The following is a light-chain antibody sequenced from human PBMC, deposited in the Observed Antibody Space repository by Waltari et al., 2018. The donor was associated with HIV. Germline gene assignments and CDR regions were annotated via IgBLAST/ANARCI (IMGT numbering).Light chain of an antibody. CDR1: QGIRSY. Sequence: DIPFTQSPSFLSASVGDRVTVTCRASQGIRSYLAWYQQKTGNAPNLLIYAASTLQSGVPSRFSGSGSGTEFTLTISSLQPEDFATYSCQQLNEYPWTFGQGTKVEMK. J-gene: IGKJ1*01. CDR3: QQLNEYPWT. V-gene: IGKV1-9*01. CDR2: AAS.